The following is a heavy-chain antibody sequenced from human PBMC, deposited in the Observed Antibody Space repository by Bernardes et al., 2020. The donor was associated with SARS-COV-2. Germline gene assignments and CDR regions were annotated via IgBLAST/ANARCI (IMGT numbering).Heavy chain of an antibody. CDR2: IKSKTDGGTT. J-gene: IGHJ4*02. CDR1: GFTFSNAW. V-gene: IGHV3-15*01. CDR3: ITASRSPF. Sequence: VGSLSLSCAASGFTFSNAWMSWVRQAPGKGLEWVGRIKSKTDGGTTDYAAPVKGRFTISRDDSKDTLFLQMSSLKTEDTAVYYCITASRSPFWGQGTLVTVSS.